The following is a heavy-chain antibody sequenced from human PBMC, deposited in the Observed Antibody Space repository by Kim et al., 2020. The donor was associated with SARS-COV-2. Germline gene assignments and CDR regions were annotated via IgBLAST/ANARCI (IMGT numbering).Heavy chain of an antibody. Sequence: SETLSLTCAVYGGSFSGYYWSWIRQPPGKGLEWIGEINHSGSTNYNPSLKSRVTISVDTSKNQFSLKLSSVTAADTAVYYCARGGGMVRGVIRAPFDYWGQGTLVTVSS. V-gene: IGHV4-34*01. J-gene: IGHJ4*02. CDR1: GGSFSGYY. CDR2: INHSGST. D-gene: IGHD3-10*01. CDR3: ARGGGMVRGVIRAPFDY.